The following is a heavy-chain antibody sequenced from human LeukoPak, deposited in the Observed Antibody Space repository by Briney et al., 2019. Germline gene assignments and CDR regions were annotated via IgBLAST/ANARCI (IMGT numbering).Heavy chain of an antibody. V-gene: IGHV6-1*01. CDR2: TYYRSKWSN. Sequence: SQTLSLTCAISGDTVSSNRAAWNWIRQSPSRGLEWLGRTYYRSKWSNDYALSVRSRITINPDTSKNQFSLQLNSVTPEDTAVYYCARGGPWDLPVGKFDYWGQGTLVTVSS. D-gene: IGHD1-26*01. CDR3: ARGGPWDLPVGKFDY. J-gene: IGHJ4*02. CDR1: GDTVSSNRAA.